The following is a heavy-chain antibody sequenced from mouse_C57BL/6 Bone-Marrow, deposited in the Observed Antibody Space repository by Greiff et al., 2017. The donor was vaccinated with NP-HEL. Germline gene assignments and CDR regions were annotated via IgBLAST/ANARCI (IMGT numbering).Heavy chain of an antibody. CDR1: GYTFTSYW. CDR3: ARLCDYDVRDPYYAMDY. J-gene: IGHJ4*01. V-gene: IGHV1-69*01. D-gene: IGHD2-4*01. Sequence: QVQLQQPGAELVMPGASVKLSCKASGYTFTSYWMHWVKQRPGQGLEWIGEIDPSDSYTNYNQKFKGKSTLTVDKSASTAYMQLSSLTSEDSAVYYCARLCDYDVRDPYYAMDYWGQGTSVTVSS. CDR2: IDPSDSYT.